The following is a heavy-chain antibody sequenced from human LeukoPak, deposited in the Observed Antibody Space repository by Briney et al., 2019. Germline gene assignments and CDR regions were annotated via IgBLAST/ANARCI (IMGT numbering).Heavy chain of an antibody. J-gene: IGHJ4*02. CDR1: GFTFSNAW. Sequence: GGSLRLSCAASGFTFSNAWMNWVRQAPGKGLEWVGRIKSKTDGGTTDYAAPVKGRFTISRDDSKNTLYLQMNSLKTEDTAAYYCTTDWRRSSYDFWSGYPFWGQGTLVTVSS. CDR3: TTDWRRSSYDFWSGYPF. D-gene: IGHD3-3*01. V-gene: IGHV3-15*07. CDR2: IKSKTDGGTT.